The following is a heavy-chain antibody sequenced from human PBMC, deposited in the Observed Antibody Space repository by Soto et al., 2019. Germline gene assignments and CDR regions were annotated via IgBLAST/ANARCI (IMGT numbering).Heavy chain of an antibody. D-gene: IGHD2-15*01. CDR2: IHYSGST. V-gene: IGHV4-39*01. CDR3: ARHLTYCSDGSCYSDFPYYGMDV. CDR1: GGSIISSSYY. Sequence: SETLSLSCTVSGGSIISSSYYWGWIRQPPGKGLEWIGSIHYSGSTYYNPSLKSRVTISVDTSKNQFSLKLSSVTAADTAVYYCARHLTYCSDGSCYSDFPYYGMDVWGQGTTVTVSS. J-gene: IGHJ6*02.